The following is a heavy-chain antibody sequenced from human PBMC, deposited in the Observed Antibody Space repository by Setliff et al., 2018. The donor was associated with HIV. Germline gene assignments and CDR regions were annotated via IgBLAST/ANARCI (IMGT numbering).Heavy chain of an antibody. D-gene: IGHD6-13*01. CDR2: IKQDGSEK. J-gene: IGHJ4*02. V-gene: IGHV3-7*01. CDR3: AKNLYSSIWSPLDY. CDR1: GFTFSTYW. Sequence: GGSLRLSCAASGFTFSTYWMSWVRQAPGKGLEWVANIKQDGSEKFYVDSVKGRFTISRDNAKNSLYLQMGSLRTEDTAVYFCAKNLYSSIWSPLDYWGQGTLVTVSS.